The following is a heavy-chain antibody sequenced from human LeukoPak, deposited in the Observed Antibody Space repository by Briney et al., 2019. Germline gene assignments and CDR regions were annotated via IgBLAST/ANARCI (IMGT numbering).Heavy chain of an antibody. V-gene: IGHV4-34*01. J-gene: IGHJ4*02. D-gene: IGHD5-12*01. CDR3: ASGGGYADSGGNYFDY. CDR2: INHCGST. CDR1: GGSFSGYY. Sequence: SETLSLTCAVYGGSFSGYYWTWIRQPPGKGLEWIGEINHCGSTNYNPSLKSRVTISVDTSKNQFSLELSSVTAADTAVYYCASGGGYADSGGNYFDYWGQGTLVTVSS.